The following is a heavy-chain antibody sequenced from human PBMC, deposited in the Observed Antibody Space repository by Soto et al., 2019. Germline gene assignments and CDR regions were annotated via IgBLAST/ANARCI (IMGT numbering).Heavy chain of an antibody. D-gene: IGHD6-13*01. J-gene: IGHJ4*02. V-gene: IGHV1-3*01. CDR3: AGGRSLFFDY. CDR2: INAGNGNT. Sequence: ASVKVSCKASGYTFTSYAMHWVRQAPGQRLEWMGWINAGNGNTKYSQKFQGRVTITRDTSASTAYMELSSLRSEDTAWDYRAGGRSLFFDYWGQGTLVTVSS. CDR1: GYTFTSYA.